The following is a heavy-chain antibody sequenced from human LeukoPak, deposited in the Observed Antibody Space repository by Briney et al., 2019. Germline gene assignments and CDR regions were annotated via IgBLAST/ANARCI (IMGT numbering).Heavy chain of an antibody. Sequence: GGSLTQTLAACGFTFISNFLRWVRQAPGKGLEWVSVIYSGGSTYYADSVKGIFTISRDNSMNTLYLQMNSLRAEDTAVYYCARAGYNRFDYWGQGSLVTVSS. D-gene: IGHD5-24*01. CDR1: GFTFISNF. CDR3: ARAGYNRFDY. V-gene: IGHV3-66*01. J-gene: IGHJ4*02. CDR2: IYSGGST.